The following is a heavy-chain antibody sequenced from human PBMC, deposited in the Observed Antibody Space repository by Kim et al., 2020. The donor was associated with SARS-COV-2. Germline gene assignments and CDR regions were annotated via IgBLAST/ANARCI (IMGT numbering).Heavy chain of an antibody. J-gene: IGHJ4*02. D-gene: IGHD5-18*01. CDR3: ARGKGYSYPFDY. Sequence: KYSQKFQGRVTMTRDTSASTAYMELSSLRSEDTAVYYCARGKGYSYPFDYRGQGTLVTVSS. V-gene: IGHV1-3*01.